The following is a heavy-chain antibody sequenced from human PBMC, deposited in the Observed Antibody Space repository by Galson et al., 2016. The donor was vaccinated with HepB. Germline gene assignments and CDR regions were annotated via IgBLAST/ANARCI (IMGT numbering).Heavy chain of an antibody. Sequence: SLRLSCAASGFTFSNYGMHWVRQVPGKGLEWVAVIWYDGTRQYYTDSVKGRFTISRDNSKNTLYLQMKSLRVEDTAVYYCARDRLTFRNYQNWFDPWGQEPWSPSLQ. J-gene: IGHJ5*02. CDR1: GFTFSNYG. D-gene: IGHD4-11*01. CDR3: ARDRLTFRNYQNWFDP. CDR2: IWYDGTRQ. V-gene: IGHV3-33*01.